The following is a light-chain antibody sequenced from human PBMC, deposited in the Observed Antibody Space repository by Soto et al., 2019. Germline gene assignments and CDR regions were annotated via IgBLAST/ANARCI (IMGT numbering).Light chain of an antibody. CDR1: QSVSSN. J-gene: IGKJ2*01. CDR3: HQYDDGPYT. V-gene: IGKV3-15*01. CDR2: GAS. Sequence: EIVMTQSPATLSLSPGERATLSCRASQSVSSNVAWYQQIPGQTPRLLIYGASTRATGIPVRFSGSGSGTEFTLTISNLQSEDFAVYYCHQYDDGPYTFGQGTKVDIK.